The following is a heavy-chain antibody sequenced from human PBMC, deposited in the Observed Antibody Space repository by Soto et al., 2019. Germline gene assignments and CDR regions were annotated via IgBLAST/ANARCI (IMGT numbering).Heavy chain of an antibody. CDR3: ANLGYCSGGSCYPDP. CDR1: GFTFSSYA. J-gene: IGHJ5*02. D-gene: IGHD2-15*01. V-gene: IGHV3-23*01. Sequence: GESLKISCAASGFTFSSYAMSWVRQAPGKGLEWVSAISGSGGSTYYADSVKGRFTISRDNSKNTLYLQMNSLRAEDTAVYYCANLGYCSGGSCYPDPWGQGTLVTVSS. CDR2: ISGSGGST.